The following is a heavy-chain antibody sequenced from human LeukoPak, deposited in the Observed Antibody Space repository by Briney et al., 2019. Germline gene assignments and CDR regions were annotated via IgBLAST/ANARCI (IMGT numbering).Heavy chain of an antibody. CDR2: IYYSGST. Sequence: SETLSLTCTVSGGSISSYYWSWIRQSPGKGLEWIGYIYYSGSTNYSPSLKSRVTVSVDTSKNQFSLKLSSVTAADTAVYYCARDSPMRSELRAYYYYYMDVWGKGTTVTVSS. D-gene: IGHD1-14*01. CDR1: GGSISSYY. V-gene: IGHV4-59*12. CDR3: ARDSPMRSELRAYYYYYMDV. J-gene: IGHJ6*03.